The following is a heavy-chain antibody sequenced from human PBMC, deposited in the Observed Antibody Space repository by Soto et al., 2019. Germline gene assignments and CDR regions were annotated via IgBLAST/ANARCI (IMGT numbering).Heavy chain of an antibody. V-gene: IGHV3-30*04. J-gene: IGHJ6*02. D-gene: IGHD3-3*01. Sequence: GGSLRLSCAASGFTFSNYAMHWVRQAPGKGLEWVAIISYDGNNKYNADSVKGRFTISRDNSKNTLYLQMNSLRAEDTAMYYCARHYADYDFWSGPRPLPHYYYGMDVWGQGTTVTVSS. CDR2: ISYDGNNK. CDR1: GFTFSNYA. CDR3: ARHYADYDFWSGPRPLPHYYYGMDV.